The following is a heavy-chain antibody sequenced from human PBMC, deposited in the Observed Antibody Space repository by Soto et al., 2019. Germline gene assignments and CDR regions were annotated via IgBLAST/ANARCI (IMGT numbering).Heavy chain of an antibody. CDR3: ARGWGYCSSTCCNRARPPLDY. D-gene: IGHD2-2*01. CDR1: GGSFSGYY. Sequence: PSETLSLTCAVYGGSFSGYYWSWIRQPPGQGQEWIGEINHSGSTNYNPSLKSRVTISVDTSKNQFSLKLSFVTAADTAMYYCARGWGYCSSTCCNRARPPLDYWGQGTLVTVSS. J-gene: IGHJ4*02. CDR2: INHSGST. V-gene: IGHV4-34*01.